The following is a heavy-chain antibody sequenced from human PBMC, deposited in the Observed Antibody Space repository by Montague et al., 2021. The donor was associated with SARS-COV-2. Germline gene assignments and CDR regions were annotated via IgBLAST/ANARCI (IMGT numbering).Heavy chain of an antibody. J-gene: IGHJ6*02. CDR2: IYYSGST. CDR3: ARLLRSCTNGVCRTDYYYALDV. V-gene: IGHV4-59*01. D-gene: IGHD2-8*01. CDR1: GGSISGFY. Sequence: SETLSLTCTVSGGSISGFYWSWIRQPPGKGLEWIGYIYYSGSTKXNPSLESRVAVSVDRSKNQVSLKLTSVTAADTAVHYCARLLRSCTNGVCRTDYYYALDVWGQGTTVTVSS.